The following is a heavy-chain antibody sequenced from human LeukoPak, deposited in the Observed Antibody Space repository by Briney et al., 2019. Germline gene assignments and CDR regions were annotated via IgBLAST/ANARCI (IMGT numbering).Heavy chain of an antibody. CDR2: INPNSGGT. Sequence: ASVKVSCKASGYTFTGYYMHWVRQAPGQGLERMGWINPNSGGTNYAQKFQGRVTMTRDTSISTAYMELSSLRSEDTAVYYCAGGRTDIVVVPATLRNYYFDYWGQGTLVTVSS. CDR1: GYTFTGYY. J-gene: IGHJ4*02. CDR3: AGGRTDIVVVPATLRNYYFDY. V-gene: IGHV1-2*02. D-gene: IGHD2-2*01.